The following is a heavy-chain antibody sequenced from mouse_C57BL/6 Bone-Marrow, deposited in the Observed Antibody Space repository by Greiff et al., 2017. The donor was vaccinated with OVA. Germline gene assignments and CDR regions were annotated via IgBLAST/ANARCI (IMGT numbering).Heavy chain of an antibody. V-gene: IGHV1-76*01. Sequence: VQLQQSGAELVRPGASVKLSCKASGYTFTDYYISWVKQRPGQGLEWIARIYPGSGNIYYNEKFKGKATMTAETSSSTAYMQLSSLTSDDSAVYFGARSERLRDYFDYWGQGTTLTVSS. CDR3: ARSERLRDYFDY. CDR1: GYTFTDYY. D-gene: IGHD2-2*01. J-gene: IGHJ2*01. CDR2: IYPGSGNI.